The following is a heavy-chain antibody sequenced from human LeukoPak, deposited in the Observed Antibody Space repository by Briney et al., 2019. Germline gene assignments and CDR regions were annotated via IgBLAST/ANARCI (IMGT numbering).Heavy chain of an antibody. J-gene: IGHJ3*02. D-gene: IGHD3-3*01. CDR2: INSDGSST. CDR1: GFTFNNYA. CDR3: ARDEDWSGYYGAFDI. V-gene: IGHV3-74*01. Sequence: GGSLRLSCAASGFTFNNYAMTWVRQAPGKGLVWVSRINSDGSSTSYADSVKGRFTISRDNAKNTLYLQMNSLRAEDTAVYYCARDEDWSGYYGAFDIWGQGTMVTVSS.